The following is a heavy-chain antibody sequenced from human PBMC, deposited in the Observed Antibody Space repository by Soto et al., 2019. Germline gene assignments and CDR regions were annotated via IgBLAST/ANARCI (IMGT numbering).Heavy chain of an antibody. J-gene: IGHJ3*01. CDR2: IGIGSSTK. CDR3: ARDQLYYNDISGRPLNAFDV. Sequence: GGSLRLSCAASGFTFSTYGMNWVRQAPGKGLEWVSYIGIGSSTKYYADSVKGRFTISRDNAKNSLYLQMNSLRAEDTAVYYCARDQLYYNDISGRPLNAFDVWGQGTMVTVSS. CDR1: GFTFSTYG. D-gene: IGHD3-22*01. V-gene: IGHV3-48*01.